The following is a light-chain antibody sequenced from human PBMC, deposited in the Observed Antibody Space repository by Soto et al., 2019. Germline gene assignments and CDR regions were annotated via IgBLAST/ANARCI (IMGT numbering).Light chain of an antibody. CDR1: QSVSRF. Sequence: EIVLTQSPATLSLSPGERATLSCRASQSVSRFLAWYQQKPGQAPRLLIYDASSRATGIPARFSGSGSGTDFTLTISSVEPEGFAVYYCQQRSNWPPLFTFGPGTIVDIK. V-gene: IGKV3-11*01. CDR3: QQRSNWPPLFT. J-gene: IGKJ3*01. CDR2: DAS.